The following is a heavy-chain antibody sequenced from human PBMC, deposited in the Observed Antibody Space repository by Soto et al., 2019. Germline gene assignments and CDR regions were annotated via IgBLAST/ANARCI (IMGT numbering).Heavy chain of an antibody. V-gene: IGHV3-15*07. J-gene: IGHJ5*02. CDR2: IKSKTDGGTT. CDR1: GFTFSNAW. Sequence: EVQLVESGGGLVKPGGSLRLSCAASGFTFSNAWMNWVRQAPGKGLEWVGRIKSKTDGGTTDYAAPVKGRFTISRDDSNNTLYLQMNSLKTEDTAVYYCTTDDYFGPPFDPWGQGTLVTVSS. D-gene: IGHD3-3*01. CDR3: TTDDYFGPPFDP.